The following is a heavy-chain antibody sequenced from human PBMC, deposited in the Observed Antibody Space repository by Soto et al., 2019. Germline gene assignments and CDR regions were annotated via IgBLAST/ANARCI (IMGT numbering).Heavy chain of an antibody. V-gene: IGHV4-34*01. D-gene: IGHD3-3*01. CDR1: GGSFSGYY. CDR3: ARAFNYDFWSGYLLYYYYMDV. J-gene: IGHJ6*03. Sequence: QVQLQQWGAGLLKPSETLSLTCAVYGGSFSGYYWSWIRQPPGKGLEWIGEINHSGSTNYNPSLKSRVTISVDTSKNQFSLKLSSVTAADTAVYYCARAFNYDFWSGYLLYYYYMDVWGKGTTVTVSS. CDR2: INHSGST.